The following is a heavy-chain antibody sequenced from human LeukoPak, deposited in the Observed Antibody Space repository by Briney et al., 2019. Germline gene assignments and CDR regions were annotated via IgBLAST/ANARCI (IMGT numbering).Heavy chain of an antibody. CDR3: ARVSRAAYDMRVTPGYFDY. Sequence: PSQTLSLTCTVSGGSISSGSYYWSWIRQPAGKGLEWIGRIYTSGSTNYNPSLKSRVTISVDTSKNQFSLKLSSVTAADTAVYYCARVSRAAYDMRVTPGYFDYWGQGTLVTVSS. D-gene: IGHD3-9*01. CDR2: IYTSGST. J-gene: IGHJ4*02. V-gene: IGHV4-61*02. CDR1: GGSISSGSYY.